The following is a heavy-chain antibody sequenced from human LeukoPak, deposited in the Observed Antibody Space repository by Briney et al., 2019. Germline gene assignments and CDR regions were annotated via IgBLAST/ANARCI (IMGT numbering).Heavy chain of an antibody. V-gene: IGHV3-66*01. CDR2: IYSGGST. D-gene: IGHD3-3*01. Sequence: GGSLRLSCAASGLTVSSTYMSWVRQTPGKGLEWVSVIYSGGSTYYADSVKGRFTTSRDNSKNTLYLQMNSLRAEDTAVYYCARDLLEWYFDYWGQGTLVTVSS. CDR3: ARDLLEWYFDY. CDR1: GLTVSSTY. J-gene: IGHJ4*02.